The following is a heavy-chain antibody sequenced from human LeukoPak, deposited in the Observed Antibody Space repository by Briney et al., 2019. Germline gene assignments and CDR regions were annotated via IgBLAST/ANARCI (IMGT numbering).Heavy chain of an antibody. Sequence: SETLSLTCTVSGGSISSYYWSWIRQPPGKGLEWIGYIYYSGSTNYNPSLKSRVTISVDTSKNQFSLKLSSVTAADTAVYYCAKISGGGDAFDIWGPGTMVTVSS. D-gene: IGHD1-26*01. CDR1: GGSISSYY. CDR3: AKISGGGDAFDI. CDR2: IYYSGST. J-gene: IGHJ3*02. V-gene: IGHV4-59*01.